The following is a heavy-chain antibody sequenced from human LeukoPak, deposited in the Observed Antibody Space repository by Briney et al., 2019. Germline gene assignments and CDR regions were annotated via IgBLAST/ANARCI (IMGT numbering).Heavy chain of an antibody. CDR2: ITGSGGTT. CDR3: AKDREVSAARVYDY. V-gene: IGHV3-23*01. CDR1: GFTFSNYV. D-gene: IGHD2-2*01. Sequence: GGSLRLSCAASGFTFSNYVLIWVRQAPGRGLEWVSAITGSGGTTSYADSVKGRFTVSRDNSRNTLYLQMSSLRAEDAAVYYCAKDREVSAARVYDYWGQGTLVTVSS. J-gene: IGHJ4*02.